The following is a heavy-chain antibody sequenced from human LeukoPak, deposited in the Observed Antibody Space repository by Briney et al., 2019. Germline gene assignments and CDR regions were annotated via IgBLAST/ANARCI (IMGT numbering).Heavy chain of an antibody. CDR3: ARRFAVNPRYAFDI. V-gene: IGHV4-59*08. Sequence: KASETLSLTCAVYGGSFSGYYWSWIRQPPAKGLEWIGYVYYSGSTNYNPSLKSRVTISVDTSKNQFSLKLSSVTAADTAVYYCARRFAVNPRYAFDIWGPGTMVTVSS. D-gene: IGHD4-17*01. CDR2: VYYSGST. J-gene: IGHJ3*02. CDR1: GGSFSGYY.